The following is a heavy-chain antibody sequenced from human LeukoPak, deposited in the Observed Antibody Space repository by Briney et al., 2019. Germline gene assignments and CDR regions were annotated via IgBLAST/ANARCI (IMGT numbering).Heavy chain of an antibody. CDR3: AREGYIVATISPRGFDY. CDR1: GYTFTGYY. CDR2: INPNSGGT. D-gene: IGHD5-12*01. J-gene: IGHJ4*02. Sequence: ASVKVSCKASGYTFTGYYMHWVRQAPGQGLEWMGWINPNSGGTNYAQKFQGRVTMTRDTSISTAYMELSRLRSDDTAVYYCAREGYIVATISPRGFDYWGQGTLVTVSS. V-gene: IGHV1-2*02.